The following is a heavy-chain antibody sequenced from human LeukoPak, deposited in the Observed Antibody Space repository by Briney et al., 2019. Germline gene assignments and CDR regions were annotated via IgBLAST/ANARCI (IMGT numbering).Heavy chain of an antibody. Sequence: SETLSLTCAVSGGSMSSGDYSWTWIRQPPGKGLEWIGYISDTGSTYYNPSLKSRVTISVDTSKNQFSLKLSSVTAADTAVYFCARGEISLPIKKRSAFDIWGQGTMVTVSS. J-gene: IGHJ3*02. CDR2: ISDTGST. CDR1: GGSMSSGDYS. D-gene: IGHD5-12*01. CDR3: ARGEISLPIKKRSAFDI. V-gene: IGHV4-30-4*07.